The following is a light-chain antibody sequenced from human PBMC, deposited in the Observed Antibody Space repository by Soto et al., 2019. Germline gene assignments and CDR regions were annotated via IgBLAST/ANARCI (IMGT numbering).Light chain of an antibody. Sequence: IVLTQSPCTLSLSPGERATLSCRASQSVSSSYLAWYQQKPGQAPRLLIYGASSRATGIPDRFSGSGSGTDFTLTISRLEPEDFAVYYCQQYGSSPKTFGQGTKVDTK. J-gene: IGKJ1*01. CDR1: QSVSSSY. CDR3: QQYGSSPKT. V-gene: IGKV3-20*01. CDR2: GAS.